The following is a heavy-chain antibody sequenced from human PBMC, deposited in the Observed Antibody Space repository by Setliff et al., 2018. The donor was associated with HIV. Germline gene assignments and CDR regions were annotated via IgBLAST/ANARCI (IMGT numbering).Heavy chain of an antibody. CDR2: VTGNSGAV. J-gene: IGHJ3*02. CDR3: VKDYVVRGGKWGAFHI. V-gene: IGHV3-9*01. Sequence: GGSLRLSCAASGFNFDDYSMRWVRQSPGKGPEWVAGVTGNSGAVGYADSVEGRFTISRDNAKNSLYLQMNSLRREDTALYHCVKDYVVRGGKWGAFHIWGQGTVVTVSS. CDR1: GFNFDDYS. D-gene: IGHD3-10*01.